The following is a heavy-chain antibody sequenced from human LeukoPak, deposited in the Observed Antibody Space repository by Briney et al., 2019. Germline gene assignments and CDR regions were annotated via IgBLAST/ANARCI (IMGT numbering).Heavy chain of an antibody. CDR1: GYTFTGYY. Sequence: ASVKVSCKASGYTFTGYYMHWVRQAPGQGLEWMGWINPNSGGTNYAQKFQGRVTMTRDTSISTAYMELSRLRSDDTAVYYCARDFSGYSSGWYDYWGQGTLVTVSP. J-gene: IGHJ4*02. CDR2: INPNSGGT. V-gene: IGHV1-2*02. CDR3: ARDFSGYSSGWYDY. D-gene: IGHD6-19*01.